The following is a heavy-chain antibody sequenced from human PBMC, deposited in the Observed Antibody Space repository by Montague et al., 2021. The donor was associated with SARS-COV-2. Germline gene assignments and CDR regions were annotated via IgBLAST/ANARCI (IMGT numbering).Heavy chain of an antibody. V-gene: IGHV4-39*01. CDR2: VHYNGRT. J-gene: IGHJ4*02. CDR1: GDSISSSSYN. Sequence: SETLSLTCTVSGDSISSSSYNWGWIRQPPGKGLEWIGSVHYNGRTYYNPSLKSRVTIYVDTSKNQIDLRLSSVTAADTALYYSTRHVHMTWPEPSPGFDYWGQRTLVTVSS. CDR3: TRHVHMTWPEPSPGFDY. D-gene: IGHD1-1*01.